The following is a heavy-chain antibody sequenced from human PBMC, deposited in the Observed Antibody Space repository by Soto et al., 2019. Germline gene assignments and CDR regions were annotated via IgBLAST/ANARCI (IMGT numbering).Heavy chain of an antibody. Sequence: QVQLVESGGNLVQPGGSLRLSCVASGFTFKDYYMTWVRQAPVKGLEFVSYISGSGSDPTYADSVKGRFTISRDNAKNSLYLQMNNLRVDDTAVYYCARPTRFPGDWGQGTLVTVSS. D-gene: IGHD3-16*01. J-gene: IGHJ4*02. CDR3: ARPTRFPGD. CDR1: GFTFKDYY. CDR2: ISGSGSDP. V-gene: IGHV3-11*05.